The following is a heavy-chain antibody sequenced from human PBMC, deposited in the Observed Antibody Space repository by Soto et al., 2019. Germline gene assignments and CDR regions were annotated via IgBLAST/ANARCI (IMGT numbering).Heavy chain of an antibody. J-gene: IGHJ6*02. CDR2: IKQDGSEK. D-gene: IGHD6-6*01. Sequence: GESLKISCAASGFTFSSYWMSWGRQAPGKGLEWGANIKQDGSEKYYVDSVKGRFTISRDNAKNSLYLQMKSLSSEDTAVYYCSRSNALVYYYGMDVWGQGTTVTVSS. V-gene: IGHV3-7*03. CDR3: SRSNALVYYYGMDV. CDR1: GFTFSSYW.